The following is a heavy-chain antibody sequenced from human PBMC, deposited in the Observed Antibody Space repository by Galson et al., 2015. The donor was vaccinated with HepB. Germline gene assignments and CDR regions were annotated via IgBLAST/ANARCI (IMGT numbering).Heavy chain of an antibody. CDR3: VRDGIYCSGGICHPY. Sequence: SLRLSCAASGFTLSSYEMNWVRQAPGKGLEWVSSISSGGSTIYYADSVKGRFTISRDNSKNSLSLQMNSLRAEDTAVYYCVRDGIYCSGGICHPYWGVGTLGTVSS. V-gene: IGHV3-48*03. D-gene: IGHD2-15*01. CDR1: GFTLSSYE. CDR2: ISSGGSTI. J-gene: IGHJ4*02.